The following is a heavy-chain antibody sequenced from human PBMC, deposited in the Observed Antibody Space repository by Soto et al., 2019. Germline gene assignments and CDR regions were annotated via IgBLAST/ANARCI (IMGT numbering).Heavy chain of an antibody. CDR3: ARGYFHGMDV. Sequence: GGSLRLSCAASGFTFSSYEMNWVRQAPGKGLEWVSYISSSGSTTYYADSVKGRFTISRDNAKNSLYLQMNSLRAEDTAVYYCARGYFHGMDVWGQGTTVTVSS. CDR1: GFTFSSYE. J-gene: IGHJ6*02. V-gene: IGHV3-48*03. CDR2: ISSSGSTT.